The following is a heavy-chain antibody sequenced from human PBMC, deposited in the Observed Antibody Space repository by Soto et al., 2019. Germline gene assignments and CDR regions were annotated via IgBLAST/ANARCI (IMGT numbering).Heavy chain of an antibody. V-gene: IGHV4-59*08. CDR2: INYSVST. Sequence: QVQLQESGPGLVKPSETLSLTCTVSGGSISSYYWSWIRQPPGKGLEWIGYINYSVSTTYNPSQRGRVPLSVDTSTTQLSLKLSSVTAADTAVYYCARHVNRGAIFDYWGQGTLVTVSS. J-gene: IGHJ4*02. CDR1: GGSISSYY. CDR3: ARHVNRGAIFDY. D-gene: IGHD3-3*01.